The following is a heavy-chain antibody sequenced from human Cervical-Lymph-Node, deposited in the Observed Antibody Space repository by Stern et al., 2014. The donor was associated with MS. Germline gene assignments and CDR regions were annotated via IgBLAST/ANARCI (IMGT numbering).Heavy chain of an antibody. J-gene: IGHJ3*01. Sequence: VQLVESGGDVVQPGRSLRLSCGASGFTFSNYGMNWVRQAPGKGLEWVAAIWYDGSEKYYADSVNGRFAISRDNSKNKLYMKINSLRAEDTALYYCAREFWDYHAFDVWGQGTMVTV. V-gene: IGHV3-33*01. CDR3: AREFWDYHAFDV. D-gene: IGHD1-7*01. CDR1: GFTFSNYG. CDR2: IWYDGSEK.